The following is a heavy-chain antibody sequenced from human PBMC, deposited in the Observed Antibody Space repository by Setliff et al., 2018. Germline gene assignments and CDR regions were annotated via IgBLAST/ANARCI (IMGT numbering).Heavy chain of an antibody. Sequence: GGSLRLSCAASGFNFRTYTMNWVRQAPGKGLEWVSYMSSSSSYIYYADSVKGRFTISRDNAKNSLHLQMNSLRAEDTAVYYCARGHTSMAPWGQGTLVTVSS. D-gene: IGHD5-18*01. CDR1: GFNFRTYT. CDR3: ARGHTSMAP. CDR2: MSSSSSYI. V-gene: IGHV3-21*04. J-gene: IGHJ5*02.